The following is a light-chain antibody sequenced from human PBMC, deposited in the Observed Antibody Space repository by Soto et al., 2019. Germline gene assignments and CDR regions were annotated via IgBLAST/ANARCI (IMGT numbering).Light chain of an antibody. Sequence: EIVLTKSPGTLSLTPGERATLSCRASQSISTNLAWYQQKPGQAPRLLIFGASSRATGIPDRFSGGGSGTDFTLTISRLEPEDFAVYYCQQFSSYPLTFGGGTKVDIK. J-gene: IGKJ4*01. CDR3: QQFSSYPLT. CDR1: QSISTN. CDR2: GAS. V-gene: IGKV3-20*01.